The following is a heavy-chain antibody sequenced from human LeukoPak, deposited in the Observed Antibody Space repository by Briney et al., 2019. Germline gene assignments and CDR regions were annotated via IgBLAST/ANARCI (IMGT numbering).Heavy chain of an antibody. CDR1: GGSFSGYY. V-gene: IGHV4-34*01. J-gene: IGHJ4*02. CDR3: ARGTRLRYFDWLSRPFDY. Sequence: SETLSLTCAVYGGSFSGYYWRWIRQPPGKGLEWIGEINHSGSTNYNPSLKSRVTISVDTSKNQFSLKLSSVTAADTAVYYCARGTRLRYFDWLSRPFDYWGQGTLVTVSS. CDR2: INHSGST. D-gene: IGHD3-9*01.